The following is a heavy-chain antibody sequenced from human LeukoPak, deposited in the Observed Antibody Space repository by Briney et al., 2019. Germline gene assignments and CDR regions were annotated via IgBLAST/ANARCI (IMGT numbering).Heavy chain of an antibody. CDR1: GGTFSSYT. V-gene: IGHV1-69*04. CDR3: ARDKSVEVAPGAILD. D-gene: IGHD2-2*02. Sequence: SVKVSCKASGGTFSSYTISWLRQAPGQGLEWMGRIIPILGIANYAQKFQGRVTITADKSTSTAYMELSSMRSEDTDVYYCARDKSVEVAPGAILDWGQGTLVTVSS. CDR2: IIPILGIA. J-gene: IGHJ4*02.